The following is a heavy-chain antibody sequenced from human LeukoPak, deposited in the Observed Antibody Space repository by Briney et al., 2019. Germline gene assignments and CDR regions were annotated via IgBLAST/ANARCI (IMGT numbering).Heavy chain of an antibody. D-gene: IGHD3-22*01. J-gene: IGHJ4*02. Sequence: PSETLSLTCAVYGGSFSGYYWSWIRQPPGKGLEWIGEINHSGSTNYNPSLKSRVTISVDTSKNQFSLKLSSVTAADTAVYYCARGPSRYDSSGYYRRKFDCWGQGTLVTVSS. CDR2: INHSGST. CDR3: ARGPSRYDSSGYYRRKFDC. V-gene: IGHV4-34*01. CDR1: GGSFSGYY.